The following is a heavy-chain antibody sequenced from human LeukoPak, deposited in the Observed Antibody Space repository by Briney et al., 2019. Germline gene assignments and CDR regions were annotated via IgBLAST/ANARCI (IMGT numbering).Heavy chain of an antibody. CDR2: ISHDGSNK. V-gene: IGHV3-30-3*01. CDR3: ATPYTSGWSLYFDN. D-gene: IGHD6-19*01. Sequence: GGSLRLSCAASGFTFSSYALHWVRQAPDKGLEWVVVISHDGSNKYYADSVKGRFSISRDNSKNTLYLQMNGLRAEETAMYYCATPYTSGWSLYFDNWGQGTLVTVSS. CDR1: GFTFSSYA. J-gene: IGHJ4*02.